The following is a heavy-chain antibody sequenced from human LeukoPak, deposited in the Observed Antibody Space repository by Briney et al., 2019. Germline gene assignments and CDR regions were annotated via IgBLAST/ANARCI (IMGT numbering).Heavy chain of an antibody. D-gene: IGHD6-13*01. CDR2: INTSGGST. J-gene: IGHJ4*02. Sequence: GASVKLSCNASGYSFTIYNMHWVRQAPGQGLEWMGIINTSGGSTTYAQKLQGRVTMPRNTSTSTVYMRLSGWRSEDTGVYYCARRGQQPALYFWGQGTLVTASS. CDR3: ARRGQQPALYF. V-gene: IGHV1-46*01. CDR1: GYSFTIYN.